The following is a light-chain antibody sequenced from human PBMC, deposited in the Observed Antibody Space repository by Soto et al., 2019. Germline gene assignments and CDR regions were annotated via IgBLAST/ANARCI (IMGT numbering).Light chain of an antibody. J-gene: IGKJ2*01. Sequence: DVQMTQSPSTLSASVGDTVTITCRASQSYRSWLAWYQQKPGKAPKLLIYQASTLERGVPSRFSGGGSGTEFTLTISILQPDDFATYYCQQYNSESYTFGQGTKLEI. CDR1: QSYRSW. CDR2: QAS. CDR3: QQYNSESYT. V-gene: IGKV1-5*03.